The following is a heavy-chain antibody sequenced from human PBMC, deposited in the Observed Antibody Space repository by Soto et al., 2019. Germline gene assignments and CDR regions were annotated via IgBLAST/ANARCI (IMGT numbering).Heavy chain of an antibody. CDR3: TTKDY. CDR2: IRAKANNYAT. J-gene: IGHJ4*02. V-gene: IGHV3-73*02. CDR1: GYSLSGSS. Sequence: EVRLVESGGGLVQPGGSLKLSCVAAGYSLSGSSIHWVRQASGKGLEWLGRIRAKANNYATSYAASVNGRFTIFRDDSKNTAYLQMNSLKIEDTAVYYCTTKDYWGRGSLVTVSS.